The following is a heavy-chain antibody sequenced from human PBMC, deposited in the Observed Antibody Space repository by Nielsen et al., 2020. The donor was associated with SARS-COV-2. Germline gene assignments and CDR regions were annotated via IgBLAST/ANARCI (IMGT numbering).Heavy chain of an antibody. D-gene: IGHD6-13*01. Sequence: ASVKVSCKASGYTFTGYYMHWVRQAPGQGLEWMGRINPNSGGTNYAQKFQGRVTITADESTSTAYMELSSLRSEDTAVYYCAREVGQQLVPGYYYYYGMDVWGQGTTVTVSS. CDR2: INPNSGGT. J-gene: IGHJ6*02. V-gene: IGHV1-2*06. CDR1: GYTFTGYY. CDR3: AREVGQQLVPGYYYYYGMDV.